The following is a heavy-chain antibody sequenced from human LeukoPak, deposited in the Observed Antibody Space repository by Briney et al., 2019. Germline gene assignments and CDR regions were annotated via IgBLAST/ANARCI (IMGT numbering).Heavy chain of an antibody. CDR1: GGTFSSYA. Sequence: SVKVSCKASGGTFSSYAISWVRQAPRQGLEWMGGIIPIFGTANYAQKFQGRVTITADESTSTAYMELSSLRSEDTAVYYCARGEYCGGDCPGPGAFDIWGQGTMVTVSS. J-gene: IGHJ3*02. D-gene: IGHD2-21*02. CDR3: ARGEYCGGDCPGPGAFDI. V-gene: IGHV1-69*13. CDR2: IIPIFGTA.